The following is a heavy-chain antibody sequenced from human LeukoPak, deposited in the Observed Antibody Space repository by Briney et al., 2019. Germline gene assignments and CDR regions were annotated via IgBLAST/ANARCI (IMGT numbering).Heavy chain of an antibody. D-gene: IGHD2-2*01. Sequence: GGSLRLSCAASGFTFSSYAMHWVRQAPGKGLGWVAVISYDGSNKYYADSVKGRFTISRDNSKNTLYLQMNSLRAEDTAVYYCAREKDIVVVPAAYDFWSGSGLNFDYWGQGTLVTVSS. CDR3: AREKDIVVVPAAYDFWSGSGLNFDY. CDR1: GFTFSSYA. CDR2: ISYDGSNK. V-gene: IGHV3-30-3*01. J-gene: IGHJ4*02.